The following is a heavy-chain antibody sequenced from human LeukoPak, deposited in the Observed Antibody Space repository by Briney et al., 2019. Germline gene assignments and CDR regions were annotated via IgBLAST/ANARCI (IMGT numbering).Heavy chain of an antibody. CDR1: GGSISNKY. V-gene: IGHV4-59*01. J-gene: IGHJ6*03. CDR2: IYYSGST. Sequence: SETLSLTCTVSGGSISNKYWSWIRQPPGKGLEWIGYIYYSGSTNYNPSLKSRVTILVDTSKNQFSLKLSSVTAADTAVYFCATGAENSSGYYYYYYYMDVWGKGTTVTVSS. D-gene: IGHD3-22*01. CDR3: ATGAENSSGYYYYYYYMDV.